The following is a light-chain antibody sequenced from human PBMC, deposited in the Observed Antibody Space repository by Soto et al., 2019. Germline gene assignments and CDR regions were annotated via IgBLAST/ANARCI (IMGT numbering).Light chain of an antibody. V-gene: IGKV3-20*01. Sequence: EIVLTQSPGTLSLSPGERATLSCRASQSVSSSYLAWYQQKPGEAPRLLIYGASSMATGIPDRFSGSGSGTDFTLTISRLEPEDIAVYYCQQYGNLLWTFGQGTKVEIK. J-gene: IGKJ1*01. CDR3: QQYGNLLWT. CDR2: GAS. CDR1: QSVSSSY.